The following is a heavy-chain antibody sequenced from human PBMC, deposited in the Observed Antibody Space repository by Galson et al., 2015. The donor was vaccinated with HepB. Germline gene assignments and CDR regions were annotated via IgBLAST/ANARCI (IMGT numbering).Heavy chain of an antibody. CDR3: ARGPYHIVVVIAIIHRGWFDP. V-gene: IGHV4-39*07. D-gene: IGHD2-21*01. Sequence: TLSLTCTVSGGSISSSSYYWGWIRQPPGKGLEWIGSIYYSGSTYYNPSLKSRVTISVDTSKNQFSLKLSSVTAADTAVYYCARGPYHIVVVIAIIHRGWFDPWGQGTLVTVSS. CDR1: GGSISSSSYY. CDR2: IYYSGST. J-gene: IGHJ5*02.